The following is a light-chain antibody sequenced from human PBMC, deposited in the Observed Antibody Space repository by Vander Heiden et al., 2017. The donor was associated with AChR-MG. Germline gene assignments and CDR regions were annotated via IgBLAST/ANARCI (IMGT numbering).Light chain of an antibody. CDR1: GSDVGGHNS. CDR2: DVT. J-gene: IGLJ3*02. CDR3: SSSTACSTWV. Sequence: QSALTQPASVSGSPGQSITISCTGTGSDVGGHNSVSWYQHPPGKAPKLLIHDVTRRPAGVSDRFSGSKSGNTASLTISGLQAEDEATYYCSSSTACSTWVFGGGTKVTVL. V-gene: IGLV2-14*03.